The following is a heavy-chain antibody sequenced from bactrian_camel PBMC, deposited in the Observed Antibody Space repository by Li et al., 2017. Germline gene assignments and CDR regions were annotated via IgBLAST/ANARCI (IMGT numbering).Heavy chain of an antibody. Sequence: HVQLVESGGGSVQAGGSLRLSCVASGGIFTNNCMGWFRQAPGAEREGLASIYTGFGRTTYVDSVKGRFSISKDNAKNTLYLQMNSLKPEDTATYYCAADQSQRCDSWSRSAFRYWGQGTQVTV. CDR2: IYTGFGRT. J-gene: IGHJ6*01. CDR1: GGIFTNNC. V-gene: IGHV3S54*01. CDR3: AADQSQRCDSWSRSAFRY. D-gene: IGHD6*01.